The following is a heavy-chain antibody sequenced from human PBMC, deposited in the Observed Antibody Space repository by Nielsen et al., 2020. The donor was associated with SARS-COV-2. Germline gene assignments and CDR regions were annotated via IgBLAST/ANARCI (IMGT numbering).Heavy chain of an antibody. CDR3: AHRRATMVRGPYFDY. Sequence: SGPTLVKPTQTLTLTCTFSGFSLSTSAVGVGWIRQPPGKALEWLAVIYWNDDKRYSPSLRSRLTITKDIPKNQVVLTMTNMDPVDTATYYCAHRRATMVRGPYFDYWGQGTLVTVSS. CDR1: GFSLSTSAVG. D-gene: IGHD3-10*01. CDR2: IYWNDDK. J-gene: IGHJ4*02. V-gene: IGHV2-5*01.